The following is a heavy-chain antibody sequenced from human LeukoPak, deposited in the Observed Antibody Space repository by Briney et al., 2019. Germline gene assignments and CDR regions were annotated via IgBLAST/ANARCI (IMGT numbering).Heavy chain of an antibody. V-gene: IGHV1-69*05. Sequence: ASVKVSCKASGGTFSSYAISWVRQAPGQGLEWMGGIIPIFGTANYAQKFQGRVTITTDESTSTAYMELSSLRSEDTAVYYCARPIVVVPAACWFDPWGQGTLVTVSS. CDR1: GGTFSSYA. D-gene: IGHD2-2*01. J-gene: IGHJ5*02. CDR2: IIPIFGTA. CDR3: ARPIVVVPAACWFDP.